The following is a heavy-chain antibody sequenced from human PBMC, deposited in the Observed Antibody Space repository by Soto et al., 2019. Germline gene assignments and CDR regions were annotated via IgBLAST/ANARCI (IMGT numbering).Heavy chain of an antibody. CDR3: TTSRMVRGVSYYYYYYMDV. J-gene: IGHJ6*03. CDR1: GFTFSNAW. D-gene: IGHD3-10*01. CDR2: IKSKTDGGTT. Sequence: GGSLRLSCAASGFTFSNAWMSWVRQAPGKGLEWVGRIKSKTDGGTTDYAAPVKGRFTISRDDSKNTLYLQMNSLKTEDTAVYYCTTSRMVRGVSYYYYYYMDVWGKGTTVTVSS. V-gene: IGHV3-15*01.